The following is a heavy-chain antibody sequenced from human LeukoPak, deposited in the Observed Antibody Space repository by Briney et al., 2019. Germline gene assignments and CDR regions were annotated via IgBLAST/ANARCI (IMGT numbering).Heavy chain of an antibody. V-gene: IGHV1-2*02. CDR1: GYTFTGYY. Sequence: ASVKVSCKASGYTFTGYYMHWVRQAPGQGLEWMGWINPNSGGTNYAQKFQGRVTMTRDTSISTAYMELSRLRSDDTAVYYCARDAYYDILTGPPTSYYFDYWGQGTLVTVSS. J-gene: IGHJ4*02. CDR2: INPNSGGT. CDR3: ARDAYYDILTGPPTSYYFDY. D-gene: IGHD3-9*01.